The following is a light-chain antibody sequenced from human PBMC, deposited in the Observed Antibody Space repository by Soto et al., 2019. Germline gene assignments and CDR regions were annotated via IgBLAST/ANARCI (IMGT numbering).Light chain of an antibody. V-gene: IGLV1-47*01. CDR3: AAWDDSLSGYVV. CDR2: RNN. Sequence: QSVLTQPPSASGTPGQRVTISCSGSSSNIGSNYVYWYQQLPGTAPNLLIYRNNQRPSGVPDRFSGSKSCTSAALAISGLRSEEEADYYCAAWDDSLSGYVVFGGGTKLTVL. CDR1: SSNIGSNY. J-gene: IGLJ2*01.